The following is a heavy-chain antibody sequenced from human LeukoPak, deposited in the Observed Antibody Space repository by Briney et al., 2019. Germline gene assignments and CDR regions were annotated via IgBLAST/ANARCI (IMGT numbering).Heavy chain of an antibody. CDR1: GGTFSSYA. CDR3: ASGSSSSGGYFDY. V-gene: IGHV1-69*05. Sequence: SAKVSCKASGGTFSSYAISWVRQAPGQGLEWMGGIIPIFGTANYAQKFQGRVTITTDESTSTAYMELSSLRSEDTAVYYCASGSSSSGGYFDYWGQGTLVTVSS. D-gene: IGHD6-6*01. CDR2: IIPIFGTA. J-gene: IGHJ4*02.